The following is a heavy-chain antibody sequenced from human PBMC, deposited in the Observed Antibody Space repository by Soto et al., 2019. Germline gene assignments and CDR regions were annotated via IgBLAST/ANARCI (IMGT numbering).Heavy chain of an antibody. CDR3: ARDDATYCGGDCYRYFYYGMDV. J-gene: IGHJ6*02. Sequence: ASVKVSCKASGGTFSNHAISWVRQAPGQGLEWVGGIIPMFPTADYAQRFQGRVTITADDSTTTVYMELSGLRSEDTAMYYCARDDATYCGGDCYRYFYYGMDVWGQGTTVTVSS. D-gene: IGHD2-21*02. V-gene: IGHV1-69*13. CDR1: GGTFSNHA. CDR2: IIPMFPTA.